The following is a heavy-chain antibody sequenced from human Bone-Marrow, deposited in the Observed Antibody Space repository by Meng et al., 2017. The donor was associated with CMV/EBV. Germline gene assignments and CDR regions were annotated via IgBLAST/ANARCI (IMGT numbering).Heavy chain of an antibody. CDR1: GYTFTGYY. J-gene: IGHJ6*02. V-gene: IGHV1-2*02. CDR3: ARGGSYIGMDV. CDR2: INPNSGGT. Sequence: ASVKVSCKASGYTFTGYYIHWVRQAPGQGLEWMGWINPNSGGTKYAQKFQGRVTMTSDTSIRTAYMELNSLRSDDTAVYYCARGGSYIGMDVWGQGTTVTVSS. D-gene: IGHD3-10*01.